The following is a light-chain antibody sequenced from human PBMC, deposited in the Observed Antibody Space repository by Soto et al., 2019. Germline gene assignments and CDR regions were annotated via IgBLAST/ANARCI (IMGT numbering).Light chain of an antibody. CDR1: QSILYSSNNKNY. CDR3: QQYYSTPWT. Sequence: DIVMTQSPDSLAVSLGERATINCQSSQSILYSSNNKNYLAWYQQKPGQPPKPPIYWASTRESGVPDRFSGSGSGTDFTLTISSLQAEEVGVYYCQQYYSTPWTVGQGTKVEIK. CDR2: WAS. V-gene: IGKV4-1*01. J-gene: IGKJ1*01.